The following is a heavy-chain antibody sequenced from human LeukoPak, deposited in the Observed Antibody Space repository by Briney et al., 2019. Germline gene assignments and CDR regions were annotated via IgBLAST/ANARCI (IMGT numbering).Heavy chain of an antibody. CDR2: IYPGGTT. D-gene: IGHD3-10*01. CDR3: ARDIAGSGTYYSDY. V-gene: IGHV3-53*01. J-gene: IGHJ4*02. Sequence: PGGSLRLSCAASGFTVSSNYMSWVRQAPGKGLEWVSIIYPGGTTHYADSVEGRFTISRDNSKNTLYLQMNSLRAEDTAVYYCARDIAGSGTYYSDYWGQGTLVTVSS. CDR1: GFTVSSNY.